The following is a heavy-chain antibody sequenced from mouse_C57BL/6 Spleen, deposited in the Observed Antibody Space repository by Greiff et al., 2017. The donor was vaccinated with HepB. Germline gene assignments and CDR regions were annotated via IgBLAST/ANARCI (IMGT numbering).Heavy chain of an antibody. D-gene: IGHD2-5*01. J-gene: IGHJ2*01. V-gene: IGHV5-17*01. CDR3: ARRRKTYDSNYEEYFDY. Sequence: EVKLEESGGGLVKPGGSLKLSCAASGFTFSDYGMHWVRQAPEKGLEWVAYISSGSSTIDYADTVKGRFTIARDNAKNTLFLQMTSLRSEHTAMYYCARRRKTYDSNYEEYFDYWGQGTTLTVSS. CDR2: ISSGSSTI. CDR1: GFTFSDYG.